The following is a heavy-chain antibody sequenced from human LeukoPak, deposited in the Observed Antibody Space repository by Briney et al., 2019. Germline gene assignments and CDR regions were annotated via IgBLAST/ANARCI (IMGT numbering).Heavy chain of an antibody. J-gene: IGHJ4*02. V-gene: IGHV4-34*01. CDR3: ARHRRIAAAGISH. Sequence: TSETLSLTCAVYGGSFSGYYWSWIRQPPGKGLEWIGEINHSGSTNYNPSLKSRVTISVDTSKNQFSLKLSSVTAADTAVYYCARHRRIAAAGISHWGQGTLVTVSS. CDR1: GGSFSGYY. D-gene: IGHD6-13*01. CDR2: INHSGST.